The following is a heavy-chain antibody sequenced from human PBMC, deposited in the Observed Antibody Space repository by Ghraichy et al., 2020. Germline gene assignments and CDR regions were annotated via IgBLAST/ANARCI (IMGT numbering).Heavy chain of an antibody. CDR2: IIPIFGTA. J-gene: IGHJ4*02. Sequence: SVKVSCKASGGTFSSYAISWVRQAPGQGLEWMGGIIPIFGTANYAQKFQGRVTITADESTSTAYMELSSLRSEDTAVYYCARGATGGAARPRGELIIWYYFDYWGQGTLVTVSS. CDR1: GGTFSSYA. V-gene: IGHV1-69*13. CDR3: ARGATGGAARPRGELIIWYYFDY. D-gene: IGHD3-16*01.